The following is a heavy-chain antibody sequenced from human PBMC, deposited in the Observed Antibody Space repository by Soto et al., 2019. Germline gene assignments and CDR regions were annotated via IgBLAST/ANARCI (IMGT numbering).Heavy chain of an antibody. J-gene: IGHJ4*02. V-gene: IGHV1-69*13. CDR1: GGTFSSYA. CDR2: IIPIFGTA. D-gene: IGHD6-19*01. Sequence: GASVKVSCKASGGTFSSYAISWVRQAPGQGLEWMGGIIPIFGTANYAQKFQGRVTITADESTSTAYMELSSLRSEDTAVYYCARVLVKAVAGTVLGYWGQGTLVTVSS. CDR3: ARVLVKAVAGTVLGY.